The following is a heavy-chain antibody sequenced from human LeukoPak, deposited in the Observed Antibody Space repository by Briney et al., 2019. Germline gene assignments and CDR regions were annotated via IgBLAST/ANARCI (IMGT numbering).Heavy chain of an antibody. V-gene: IGHV3-73*01. D-gene: IGHD4-17*01. CDR1: GFTFSGSA. J-gene: IGHJ5*02. CDR2: IRSKVNSYAT. CDR3: TRQNGDYSNWFDP. Sequence: GGSLRLSCAASGFTFSGSAMHWVRQASGKGLEWVGRIRSKVNSYATAYAASVKGRFTISRDDSKNTAYLQMNSLKTEDTAVYYCTRQNGDYSNWFDPWGQGTLVTVSS.